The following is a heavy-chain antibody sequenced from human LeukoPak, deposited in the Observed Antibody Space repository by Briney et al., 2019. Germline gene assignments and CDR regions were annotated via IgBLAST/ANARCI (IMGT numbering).Heavy chain of an antibody. J-gene: IGHJ4*02. Sequence: ASVKVSCKASGYTFTSYDINWVRQATGQGLEWMGWMNPNSGNTGYAQKFQGRVTMTRNTSISTAYMELSSLRSEDTAVYYCARGSRPLLRYFDWLLLMNSWGQGTLVTVSS. V-gene: IGHV1-8*01. CDR2: MNPNSGNT. D-gene: IGHD3-9*01. CDR1: GYTFTSYD. CDR3: ARGSRPLLRYFDWLLLMNS.